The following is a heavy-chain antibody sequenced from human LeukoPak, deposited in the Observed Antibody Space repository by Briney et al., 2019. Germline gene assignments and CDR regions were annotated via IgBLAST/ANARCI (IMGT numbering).Heavy chain of an antibody. D-gene: IGHD3-10*01. CDR2: IYHSGST. Sequence: PSGTLSLTCAVSGGPISRINWWGWVRQPPGKGLEWIGEIYHSGSTNYNPSLKSRVTISVDKSKNQFSLKLSSVTAADTAVYYCARDQGGPTMVRGVIMAYWGQGTLVTVSS. CDR3: ARDQGGPTMVRGVIMAY. V-gene: IGHV4-4*02. J-gene: IGHJ4*02. CDR1: GGPISRINW.